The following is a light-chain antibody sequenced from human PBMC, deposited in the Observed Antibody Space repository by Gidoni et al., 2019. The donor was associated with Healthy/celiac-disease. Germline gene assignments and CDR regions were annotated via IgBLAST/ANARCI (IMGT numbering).Light chain of an antibody. Sequence: EIVLTQSPGTLSLSPGERATLSCRASQSVSSSYLAWYQQKPGQAPRLLIYGASSRATGIPDRFSGSGSGTDFTLTISRLDPEDFAVYYCQQYGSSWTFDQGTKVEIK. CDR2: GAS. CDR3: QQYGSSWT. J-gene: IGKJ1*01. CDR1: QSVSSSY. V-gene: IGKV3-20*01.